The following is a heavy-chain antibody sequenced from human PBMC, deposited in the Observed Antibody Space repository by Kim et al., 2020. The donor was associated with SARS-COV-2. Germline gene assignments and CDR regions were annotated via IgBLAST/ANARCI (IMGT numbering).Heavy chain of an antibody. V-gene: IGHV3-73*01. Sequence: GGSLRLSCAASGFTFSGSAMHWVRQASGKGLEWVGRIRSKANSYATAYAASVKGRFTISRDDSKNTAYLQMNSLKTEDTAVYYCTSRDSSSWARVGYYGMDVWGQGTTVTVSS. J-gene: IGHJ6*02. CDR1: GFTFSGSA. CDR3: TSRDSSSWARVGYYGMDV. D-gene: IGHD6-13*01. CDR2: IRSKANSYAT.